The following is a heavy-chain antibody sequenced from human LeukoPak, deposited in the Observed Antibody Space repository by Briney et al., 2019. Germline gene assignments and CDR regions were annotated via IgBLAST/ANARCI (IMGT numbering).Heavy chain of an antibody. CDR2: IRWNSGSI. V-gene: IGHV3-9*02. J-gene: IGHJ4*02. CDR1: GFTSDDYA. Sequence: PGGSLRLSCAASGFTSDDYAMHWVRQAPGEGLGWVSGIRWNSGSIGYADSVKGRFTSSRDNAKNSLYLQMNSLRAEDTALYYCAKASYYYDSSGYQDYWGQGTLVTVSS. D-gene: IGHD3-22*01. CDR3: AKASYYYDSSGYQDY.